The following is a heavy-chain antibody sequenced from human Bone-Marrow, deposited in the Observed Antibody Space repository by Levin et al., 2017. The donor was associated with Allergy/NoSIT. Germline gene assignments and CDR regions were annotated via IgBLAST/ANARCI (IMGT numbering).Heavy chain of an antibody. D-gene: IGHD4-17*01. CDR2: ISYDGSNK. CDR1: GFTFSSYA. Sequence: PGGSLRLSCAASGFTFSSYAMHWVRQAPGKGLEWVAVISYDGSNKYYADSVKGRFTISRDNSKNTLYLQMNSLRAEDTAVYYCARPATGYFQHWSQGTLVTVSS. J-gene: IGHJ1*01. CDR3: ARPATGYFQH. V-gene: IGHV3-30*04.